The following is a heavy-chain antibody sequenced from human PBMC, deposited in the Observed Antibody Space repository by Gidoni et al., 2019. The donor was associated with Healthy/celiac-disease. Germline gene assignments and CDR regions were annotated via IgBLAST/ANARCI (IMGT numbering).Heavy chain of an antibody. Sequence: GGSTYYADSVKGRFTISRDNSKNTLYLQMSSLRAEDTAVYYCVKDTRPPVGAGIYYFDYWGQGTLVTVSS. J-gene: IGHJ4*02. CDR2: GGST. D-gene: IGHD1-26*01. V-gene: IGHV3-64D*06. CDR3: VKDTRPPVGAGIYYFDY.